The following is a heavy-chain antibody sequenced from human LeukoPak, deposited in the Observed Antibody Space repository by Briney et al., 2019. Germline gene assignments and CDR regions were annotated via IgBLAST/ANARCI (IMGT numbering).Heavy chain of an antibody. CDR3: ARDGYCGGGCYLFDY. D-gene: IGHD2-21*02. CDR2: ISYDGSNK. V-gene: IGHV3-30-3*01. CDR1: GFTFSSYA. Sequence: QPGGSLRLSCAASGFTFSSYAMHWVRQAPGKWLEWVAVISYDGSNKYYADSVKGRFTISRDNSKNTLYLQMNSLRAEDTAVYYCARDGYCGGGCYLFDYWGQGTLVTVSS. J-gene: IGHJ4*02.